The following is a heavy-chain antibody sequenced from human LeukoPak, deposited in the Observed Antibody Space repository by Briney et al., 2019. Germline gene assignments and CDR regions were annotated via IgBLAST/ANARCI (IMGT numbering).Heavy chain of an antibody. D-gene: IGHD3-10*01. J-gene: IGHJ6*02. CDR2: ISGSGGST. CDR1: GFTFSSYA. CDR3: AKRVRSGSCTYYYGMDV. Sequence: PGGSLRLSCAASGFTFSSYAMSWVRQAPGKGLEWVSAISGSGGSTYYADSVKGRFTISRDNSKNTLYLQMNSLRAEDTAVYYCAKRVRSGSCTYYYGMDVWGQGTTVTVSS. V-gene: IGHV3-23*01.